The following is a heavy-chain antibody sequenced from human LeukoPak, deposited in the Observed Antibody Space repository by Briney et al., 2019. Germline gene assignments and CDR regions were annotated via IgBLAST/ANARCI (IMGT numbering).Heavy chain of an antibody. CDR3: ATGRLSGSFFGGLGY. D-gene: IGHD1-26*01. Sequence: PGGSLRLSCAASGFMFSTYGMHWVRQAPGKGLEWVAVIWYDGSNKYYADSVKGRFTISRDNSKNTLYLQMNSLRGDDTAVYYCATGRLSGSFFGGLGYWGQGTLVTVSS. V-gene: IGHV3-33*01. CDR1: GFMFSTYG. CDR2: IWYDGSNK. J-gene: IGHJ4*02.